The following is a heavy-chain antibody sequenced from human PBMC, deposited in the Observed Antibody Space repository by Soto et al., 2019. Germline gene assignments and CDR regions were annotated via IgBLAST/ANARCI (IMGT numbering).Heavy chain of an antibody. CDR2: TTGSGANK. Sequence: EVNLLESGGGVVQPGESLRISCVGSGFTFKNYAMTWVRQAPGKGLEWVSGTTGSGANKHYADSVRGRFTISRDNSKKTLYLEMKSLRVEDTAVYYCAKDGDFGEAGPAEYYEHWGQGTLVTVSS. CDR1: GFTFKNYA. J-gene: IGHJ1*01. D-gene: IGHD4-17*01. V-gene: IGHV3-23*01. CDR3: AKDGDFGEAGPAEYYEH.